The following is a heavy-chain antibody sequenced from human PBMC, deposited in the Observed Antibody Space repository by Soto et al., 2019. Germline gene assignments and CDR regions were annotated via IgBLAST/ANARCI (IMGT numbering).Heavy chain of an antibody. CDR3: ATAPTTNPTFDY. V-gene: IGHV1-24*01. Sequence: ASVKVSCKVSGYTLTELSMHWVRQAPGKGLEWMGGFDPEDGETIYAQKFQGRVTMTEDTSTDTAYMELSSLISEDTAVYYCATAPTTNPTFDYWGQGTLVTVSS. D-gene: IGHD2-2*01. J-gene: IGHJ4*02. CDR2: FDPEDGET. CDR1: GYTLTELS.